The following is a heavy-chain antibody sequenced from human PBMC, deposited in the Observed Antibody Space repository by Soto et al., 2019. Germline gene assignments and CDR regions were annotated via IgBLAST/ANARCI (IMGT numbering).Heavy chain of an antibody. J-gene: IGHJ4*02. Sequence: TLSLTSTVSVGSINSGDYYWSWPRQQPRKGLEWIGYIFTSGSTYYNPSLKSRATISLDTSKNHFSLKLRSVTAADTAVYYCARVGSRGYSYGYADYWGQGTLVTVSS. D-gene: IGHD5-18*01. CDR1: VGSINSGDYY. V-gene: IGHV4-31*03. CDR2: IFTSGST. CDR3: ARVGSRGYSYGYADY.